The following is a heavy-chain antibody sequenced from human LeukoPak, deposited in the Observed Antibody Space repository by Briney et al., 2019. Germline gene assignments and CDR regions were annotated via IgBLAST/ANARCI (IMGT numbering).Heavy chain of an antibody. CDR3: AREPVRRTTTSVVRGASFDY. V-gene: IGHV4-39*02. CDR1: GGSISSSNFY. J-gene: IGHJ4*02. CDR2: IYYSGST. Sequence: SETLSLTCTVSGGSISSSNFYWGWIRQPPGKGLEWIGSIYYSGSTYYNPSLKSRVTISVDTSKNQSSLKLSSVTAADTAVYYCAREPVRRTTTSVVRGASFDYWGQGTLVTVSS. D-gene: IGHD3-10*01.